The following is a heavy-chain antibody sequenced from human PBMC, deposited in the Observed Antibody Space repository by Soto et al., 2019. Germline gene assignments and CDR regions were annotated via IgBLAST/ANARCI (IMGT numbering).Heavy chain of an antibody. CDR3: ARVGQGRIGP. J-gene: IGHJ5*02. CDR1: GYPFTSYD. V-gene: IGHV1-8*01. Sequence: QVQLVQSGAEVKKPGASVKVSCKASGYPFTSYDINWVRQATGQGLEWMGWMNPNNGDSGCAQRFQGRVTMTRDTSITTAYMELSSLTSEDTAVHYCARVGQGRIGPWGQGTLVTVSS. CDR2: MNPNNGDS.